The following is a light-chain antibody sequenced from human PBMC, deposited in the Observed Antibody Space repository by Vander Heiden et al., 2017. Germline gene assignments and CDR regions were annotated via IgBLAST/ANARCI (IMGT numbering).Light chain of an antibody. CDR3: MQALQTPRYT. V-gene: IGKV2-28*01. J-gene: IGKJ2*01. CDR2: LGS. Sequence: IVMTLSPLSLPVTPGEPDSISCMSSQSLLHSNGYIYLDWYLQKPGQSPQLLIYLGSKRASGVPDRCSGSGSGTDFTLKISRVEAEDVGVYYCMQALQTPRYTFGQGTKLEIK. CDR1: QSLLHSNGYIY.